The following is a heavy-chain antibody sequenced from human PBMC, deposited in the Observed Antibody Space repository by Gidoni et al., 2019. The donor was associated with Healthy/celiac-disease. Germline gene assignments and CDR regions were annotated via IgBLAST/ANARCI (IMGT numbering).Heavy chain of an antibody. Sequence: QVQLQQWGAGLLKPSETLSLTCAVYGGSFSGYYWSWIRQPPGKGLEWIGEINHSGSTNYNPSLKSRVTISVDTSKNQFSLKLSSVTAADTAVYYCAREGDYYGSGTHTPFDYWGQGTLVTVSS. D-gene: IGHD3-10*01. V-gene: IGHV4-34*01. CDR2: INHSGST. CDR1: GGSFSGYY. CDR3: AREGDYYGSGTHTPFDY. J-gene: IGHJ4*02.